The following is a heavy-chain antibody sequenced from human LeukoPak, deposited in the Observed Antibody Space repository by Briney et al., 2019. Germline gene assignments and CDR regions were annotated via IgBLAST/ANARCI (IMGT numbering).Heavy chain of an antibody. D-gene: IGHD5-12*01. Sequence: SETLSLTCAVYSGSFSDHYWSWLRQSPGTGLEWIGEINHSGSANYNPSLKSRVIISVDTSKNHFSLRLSSLTAADTAVYYCAGVGRGYKYGRTLDNWGQGTLVTVSS. CDR1: SGSFSDHY. CDR2: INHSGSA. V-gene: IGHV4-34*01. J-gene: IGHJ4*02. CDR3: AGVGRGYKYGRTLDN.